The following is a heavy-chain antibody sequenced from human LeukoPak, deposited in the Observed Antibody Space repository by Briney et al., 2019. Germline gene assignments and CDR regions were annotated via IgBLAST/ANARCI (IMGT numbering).Heavy chain of an antibody. J-gene: IGHJ4*02. CDR1: GFTFSSYN. CDR3: ARDPGPGVH. CDR2: ITSSSSYM. D-gene: IGHD6-6*01. V-gene: IGHV3-21*01. Sequence: GGSLRLSCAASGFTFSSYNMNWVRQAPGKGLEWVSSITSSSSYMYYADSVKGRFTISRDNAKNSLHLQMNSLRAEDTAVYYCARDPGPGVHWGQGTLVTVSS.